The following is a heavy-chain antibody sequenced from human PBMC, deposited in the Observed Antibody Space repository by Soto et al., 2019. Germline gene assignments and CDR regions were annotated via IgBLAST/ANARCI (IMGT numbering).Heavy chain of an antibody. CDR2: ISWDGGST. Sequence: GGSLRLSCAASGFTFDDYAMHWVRQAPGKGLEWVSLISWDGGSTYYADSVKGRFTISRDNSKNSLYLKMNSLRAEDTALYYCAKDAGVAAAQATDYYYGMDVWGQGTTVTVSS. CDR1: GFTFDDYA. CDR3: AKDAGVAAAQATDYYYGMDV. D-gene: IGHD6-13*01. V-gene: IGHV3-43D*03. J-gene: IGHJ6*02.